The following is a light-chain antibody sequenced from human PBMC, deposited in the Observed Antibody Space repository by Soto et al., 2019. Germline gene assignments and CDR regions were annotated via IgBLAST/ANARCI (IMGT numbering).Light chain of an antibody. V-gene: IGKV1-5*01. CDR2: DAS. CDR1: QSISSW. J-gene: IGKJ1*01. CDR3: HPYSRYWT. Sequence: DIQMAQYRSPVSASVGARVIITRRASQSISSWLAWYQQKPGKAPKFLIYDASNLESGVPSRFSGSGSGTEFTLTISSLQPDDFATYYCHPYSRYWTFGQGAKVEIK.